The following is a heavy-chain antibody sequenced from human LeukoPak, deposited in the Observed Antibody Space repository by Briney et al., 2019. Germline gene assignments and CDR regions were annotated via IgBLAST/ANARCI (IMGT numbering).Heavy chain of an antibody. CDR1: GGSISSGSYY. J-gene: IGHJ4*02. CDR2: IYTSGST. CDR3: ARGRDGPYYYDSSGYYFDY. Sequence: MSSETLSLTCTVSGGSISSGSYYWSWIRQPAGKGLEWIGRIYTSGSTNYNPSLKSRVTISVDTSKNQFSLKLSSVTAADTAVYYCARGRDGPYYYDSSGYYFDYWGQGTLVTVSS. D-gene: IGHD3-22*01. V-gene: IGHV4-61*02.